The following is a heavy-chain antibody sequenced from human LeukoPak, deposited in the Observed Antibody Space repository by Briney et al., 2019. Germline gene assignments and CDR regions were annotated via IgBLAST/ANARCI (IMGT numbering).Heavy chain of an antibody. CDR1: GGSISSYY. CDR2: IYYSGST. J-gene: IGHJ6*03. CDR3: ARVRYYDILTGYYYYYYYMDV. V-gene: IGHV4-59*01. D-gene: IGHD3-9*01. Sequence: PSETLSLTCTVSGGSISSYYWSWLRQPPGKGLEWIGYIYYSGSTNYNPSLKSRVTISVDTSKNQFSLKLSSVPAADTAVYYCARVRYYDILTGYYYYYYYMDVWGKGTTVTVSS.